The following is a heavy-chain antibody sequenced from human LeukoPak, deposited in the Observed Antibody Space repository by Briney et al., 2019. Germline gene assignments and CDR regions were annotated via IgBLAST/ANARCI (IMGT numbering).Heavy chain of an antibody. Sequence: PGGSLRLSCAASGFTVSRNFMSWVRQAPGKGLEWVSVIYIGGGTYYADSVRGRFTISRDHSRNTLYLQMNRLRAEDTAVYYCASPAQQWHWFYSDYWGQGTLVTVSS. CDR3: ASPAQQWHWFYSDY. V-gene: IGHV3-66*01. CDR2: IYIGGGT. CDR1: GFTVSRNF. D-gene: IGHD6-19*01. J-gene: IGHJ4*02.